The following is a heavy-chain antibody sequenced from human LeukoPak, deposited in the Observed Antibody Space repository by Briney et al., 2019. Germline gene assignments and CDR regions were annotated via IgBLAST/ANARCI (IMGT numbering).Heavy chain of an antibody. Sequence: SETLSLTCAVYGGSFSGYYWSWIRQPPGKGLEWIGEINHSGSTNYNPSLKSRVTISVDTSKNQFSLKLSSVTAADTAVYYCARRYRDYFDYWGQGTLVTVSS. V-gene: IGHV4-34*01. CDR3: ARRYRDYFDY. CDR2: INHSGST. J-gene: IGHJ4*02. CDR1: GGSFSGYY. D-gene: IGHD3-16*02.